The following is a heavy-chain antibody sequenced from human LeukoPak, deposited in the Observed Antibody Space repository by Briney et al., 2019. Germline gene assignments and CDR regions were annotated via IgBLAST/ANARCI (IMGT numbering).Heavy chain of an antibody. V-gene: IGHV3-30*02. CDR3: ARDREYYDSSGYYEYFQH. J-gene: IGHJ1*01. CDR2: IRYDGSNK. CDR1: GFTFSSYG. D-gene: IGHD3-22*01. Sequence: GGSLRLSCAASGFTFSSYGMHWVRQAPGKGLEWVAFIRYDGSNKYYADSVKGRFSISRDSSKNILYLQMNSLRAEGTAVYYCARDREYYDSSGYYEYFQHWGQGTLVTVSS.